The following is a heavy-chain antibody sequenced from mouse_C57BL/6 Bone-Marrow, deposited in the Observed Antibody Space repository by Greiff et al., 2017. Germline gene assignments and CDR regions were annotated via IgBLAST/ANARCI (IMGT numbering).Heavy chain of an antibody. V-gene: IGHV1-59*01. CDR2: IDPSDSYT. CDR3: AREDIGSSGSGGDD. Sequence: QVQLQQPGAELVRPGTSVKLSCKASGYTFTSYWMHWVKQRPGQGLEWIGVIDPSDSYTNYNQKFKGKATLTVDTSSSTAYMQLSSLTSEDSAVYYCAREDIGSSGSGGDDWGQGTSVTVSS. J-gene: IGHJ4*01. CDR1: GYTFTSYW. D-gene: IGHD3-2*02.